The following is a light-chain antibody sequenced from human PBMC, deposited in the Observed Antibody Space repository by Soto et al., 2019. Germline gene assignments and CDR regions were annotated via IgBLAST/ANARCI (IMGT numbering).Light chain of an antibody. CDR1: QSINNY. CDR2: AAS. Sequence: DIQMTQSPSSLSASVGERVAITCRTTQSINNYLNWYQHRPGKAPELLIYAASSLQSGVPPRFSANGSGIYFTLTISSLQPEDSATYYCQQIYSTPLSTFGPGTKVDIK. V-gene: IGKV1-39*01. J-gene: IGKJ3*01. CDR3: QQIYSTPLST.